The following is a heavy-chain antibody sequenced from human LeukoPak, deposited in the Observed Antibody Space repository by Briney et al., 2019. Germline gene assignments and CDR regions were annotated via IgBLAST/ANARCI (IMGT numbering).Heavy chain of an antibody. CDR2: IYYRGSP. Sequence: SETLSLTCTVSGGSISSNNYYWGWIPQPPGKGLEWIGSIYYRGSPHYNPPLKSRVTISVDTSKTQCSLRLRSVTAADTAVYYCATWRTAKTGFDYWGQGTLVTVSS. J-gene: IGHJ4*02. D-gene: IGHD1-1*01. CDR3: ATWRTAKTGFDY. CDR1: GGSISSNNYY. V-gene: IGHV4-39*01.